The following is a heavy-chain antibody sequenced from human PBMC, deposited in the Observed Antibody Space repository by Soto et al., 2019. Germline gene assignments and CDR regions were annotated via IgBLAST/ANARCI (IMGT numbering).Heavy chain of an antibody. CDR2: IYSSGST. CDR3: ARAYDSNGNHAFDI. V-gene: IGHV4-4*07. D-gene: IGHD3-22*01. CDR1: GGSIRGYF. Sequence: PSETLSLTCTVSGGSIRGYFWSWIRQPAGKGLDWIGRIYSSGSTNYNPSLNSRITMSVDTSKNQFSLKLSSVSAADTAVYYCARAYDSNGNHAFDIWGQGTLVTVSS. J-gene: IGHJ3*02.